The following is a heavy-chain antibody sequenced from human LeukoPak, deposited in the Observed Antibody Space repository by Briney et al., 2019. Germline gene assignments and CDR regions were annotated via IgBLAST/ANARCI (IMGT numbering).Heavy chain of an antibody. CDR2: INPHSGVT. CDR1: GFTFTDYY. CDR3: VREGITKAFDL. J-gene: IGHJ4*02. V-gene: IGHV1-2*02. Sequence: ASVKVSCKASGFTFTDYYMHWLRLAPGQGLEWMGYINPHSGVTSFPQKFRGRVTLTTDTSISAAYMELSSLISDDTAMYYCVREGITKAFDLWGQGALVTVSS. D-gene: IGHD1-14*01.